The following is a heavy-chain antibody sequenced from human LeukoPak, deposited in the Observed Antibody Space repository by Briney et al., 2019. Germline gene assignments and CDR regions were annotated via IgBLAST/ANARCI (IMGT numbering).Heavy chain of an antibody. J-gene: IGHJ5*02. CDR1: GGSISSYY. CDR2: IYYSGST. V-gene: IGHV4-59*08. D-gene: IGHD3-10*01. CDR3: ARQSGSGSYGIDP. Sequence: SETLSLTCTVSGGSISSYYWSWIRQPPGKGLEWIGYIYYSGSTNYSPSLKSRVTISVDTSKNQFSLKLSSVTAADTAVYYCARQSGSGSYGIDPWGQGTLVTVSS.